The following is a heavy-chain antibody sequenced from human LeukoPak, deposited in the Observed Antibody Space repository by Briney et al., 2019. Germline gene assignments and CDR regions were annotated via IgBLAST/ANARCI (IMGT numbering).Heavy chain of an antibody. Sequence: GGSLRLSCAASGFTFGTYAMYWVRHAPGKGLVWLSRVDFDGSGTVYADSVQGRFTISRDNAKNTLYLHMINLRAEDTAVYYCVRDDPRVGDAFDIWGQGTMVTVSS. CDR2: VDFDGSGT. V-gene: IGHV3-74*01. D-gene: IGHD1-26*01. CDR3: VRDDPRVGDAFDI. CDR1: GFTFGTYA. J-gene: IGHJ3*02.